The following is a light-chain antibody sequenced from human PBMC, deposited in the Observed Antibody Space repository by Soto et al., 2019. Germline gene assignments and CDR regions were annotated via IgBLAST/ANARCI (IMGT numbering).Light chain of an antibody. CDR2: DVT. Sequence: QSVLTQPASVSGSPGQSITISCTGTSSDIGDYDYVSWYQHLPGKAPKLLIFDVTYRPSGVSDRFSGSKSGNTASLTISGVRPEDEADYYCCSYTDIALDVVFGGGTKLTVL. CDR1: SSDIGDYDY. CDR3: CSYTDIALDVV. J-gene: IGLJ2*01. V-gene: IGLV2-14*01.